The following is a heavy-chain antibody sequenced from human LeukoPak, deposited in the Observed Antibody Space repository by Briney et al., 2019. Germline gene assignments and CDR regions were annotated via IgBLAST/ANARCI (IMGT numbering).Heavy chain of an antibody. CDR1: GFTFSSYS. CDR3: ARNPIAAAGTVDY. D-gene: IGHD6-13*01. V-gene: IGHV3-21*01. CDR2: ISSSSSYI. Sequence: GGSLRLSCAASGFTFSSYSMNWVRQAPGKGLGWVSSISSSSSYIYYADSVKGRFTISRDNAKNSLYLQMNSLRAEDTAVYYCARNPIAAAGTVDYWGQGTLVTVSS. J-gene: IGHJ4*02.